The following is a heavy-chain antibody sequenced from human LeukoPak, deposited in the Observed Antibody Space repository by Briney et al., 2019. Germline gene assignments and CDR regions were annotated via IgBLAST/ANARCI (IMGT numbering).Heavy chain of an antibody. CDR1: GGSLSSYY. CDR3: ARGDRTAGIAFDI. V-gene: IGHV4-59*01. J-gene: IGHJ3*02. D-gene: IGHD1-14*01. CDR2: IYYSGST. Sequence: SETLSLTCTVSGGSLSSYYWSWIRQPPGKGLEWIGYIYYSGSTNYNPSLKSRVTISVDTSKNQFSLKLSSVTAADTAVYYCARGDRTAGIAFDIWGQGTMVTVSS.